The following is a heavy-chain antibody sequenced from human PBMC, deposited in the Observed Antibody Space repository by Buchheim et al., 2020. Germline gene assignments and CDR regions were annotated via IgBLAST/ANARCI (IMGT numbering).Heavy chain of an antibody. CDR1: GYTFTSYD. CDR2: INPSGGST. Sequence: QVQLVQSGAEVKKPEASVKVSCKASGYTFTSYDMHWVRQAPGQGLEWMGLINPSGGSTGYAQKFQGRVTMTRDTSTSTVYMELSSLRSEDTAVYYCARAGSSIDYYYYGMDVWGQGTT. V-gene: IGHV1-46*01. J-gene: IGHJ6*02. CDR3: ARAGSSIDYYYYGMDV. D-gene: IGHD3-10*01.